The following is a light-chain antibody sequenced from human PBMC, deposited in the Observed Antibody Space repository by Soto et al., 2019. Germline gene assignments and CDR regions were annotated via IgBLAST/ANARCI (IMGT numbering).Light chain of an antibody. CDR1: QSVSSSY. CDR3: QQYGSSPT. V-gene: IGKV3-20*01. CDR2: GAS. Sequence: EIVLTQSPGTLSLSPGERATLSCRASQSVSSSYLAWYQQKPGQAPRLLIYGASSRATGIPDRLSGSGSGTDFTLTIRRLEPEDFAVYYCQQYGSSPTFGQGTKVEIK. J-gene: IGKJ1*01.